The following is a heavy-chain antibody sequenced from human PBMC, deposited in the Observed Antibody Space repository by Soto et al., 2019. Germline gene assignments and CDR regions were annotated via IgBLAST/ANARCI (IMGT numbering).Heavy chain of an antibody. J-gene: IGHJ4*02. V-gene: IGHV1-69*04. CDR1: GGTFSSYA. CDR2: IIPILGIA. Sequence: ASVKVSCKASGGTFSSYAISWVRQAPGQGLEWMGRIIPILGIANYAQKFQGRVTITADKSTSTAYMELSSLRSEDTAVYYCAREVGRIAVAGATFDYWGQGTLVTVSS. CDR3: AREVGRIAVAGATFDY. D-gene: IGHD6-19*01.